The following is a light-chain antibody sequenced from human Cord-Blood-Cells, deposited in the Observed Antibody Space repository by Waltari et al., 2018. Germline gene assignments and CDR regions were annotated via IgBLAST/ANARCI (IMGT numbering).Light chain of an antibody. CDR2: DAS. J-gene: IGKJ1*01. Sequence: EIVLTQSPATLSLSPGERATLSCRASQSVSSYLAWYQQKPGQAPRLLIYDASNRATGIPARFSGSGFGTDFPLTISSLEPEDFAVYYCQQRSNWPPWTFGQGTKVEIK. CDR3: QQRSNWPPWT. V-gene: IGKV3-11*01. CDR1: QSVSSY.